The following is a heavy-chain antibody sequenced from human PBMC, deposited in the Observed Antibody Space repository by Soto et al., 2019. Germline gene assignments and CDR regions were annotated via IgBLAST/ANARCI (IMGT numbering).Heavy chain of an antibody. J-gene: IGHJ6*02. D-gene: IGHD1-26*01. CDR2: ISGSGGST. V-gene: IGHV3-23*01. CDR3: ATVGATSLYYYYGMDV. Sequence: EVQLLESGGGMVQPGGSLRLSCAASGFTFSSYAMSWVRQAPGKGLEWVSAISGSGGSTYYADSVKGRFTISRDNSKNTLYLQMNSLRAEDTAVYYCATVGATSLYYYYGMDVWGQGTTVTVSS. CDR1: GFTFSSYA.